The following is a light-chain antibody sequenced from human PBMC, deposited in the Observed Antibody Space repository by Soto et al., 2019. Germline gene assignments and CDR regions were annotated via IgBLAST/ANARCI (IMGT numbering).Light chain of an antibody. CDR2: EVN. V-gene: IGLV2-18*02. Sequence: QSALTQPPSVSGSPGQSVTISCTGTSSDVGSYNRVSWYQQLPGTAPKLMIYEVNNRPSGVPDRFSGSKSGNTASLTITGLQAEDEADYYCNSYTSSNTYVFGTGTKVTVL. J-gene: IGLJ1*01. CDR3: NSYTSSNTYV. CDR1: SSDVGSYNR.